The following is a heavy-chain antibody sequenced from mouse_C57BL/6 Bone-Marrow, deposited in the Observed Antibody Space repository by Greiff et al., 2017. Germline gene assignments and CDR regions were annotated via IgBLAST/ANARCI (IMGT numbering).Heavy chain of an antibody. Sequence: QVQLQQPGAELVRPGSSVKLSCKASGYTFTSYWMHWVKQRPIQGLEWIGNIDPSDSETHYNQKFKDKATLTVDKSSSTAYMQLSSLTSEDSAVYYCARGGLRRHAMDYWGQGTSVTVSS. CDR1: GYTFTSYW. CDR3: ARGGLRRHAMDY. J-gene: IGHJ4*01. V-gene: IGHV1-52*01. D-gene: IGHD2-2*01. CDR2: IDPSDSET.